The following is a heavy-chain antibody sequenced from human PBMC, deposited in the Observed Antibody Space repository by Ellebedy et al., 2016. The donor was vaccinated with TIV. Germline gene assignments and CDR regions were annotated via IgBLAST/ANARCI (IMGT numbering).Heavy chain of an antibody. Sequence: GESLKISCAASGFPFDSYVMNWVRQAPGKGLEWVALISYDGSNKYLADSVQGRFTISRDNSQNTLSLLMNSLRGDDTAIYYCARALNHVDTVSTAPLDCWGQGTLVTVSS. V-gene: IGHV3-30*04. D-gene: IGHD5/OR15-5a*01. CDR2: ISYDGSNK. CDR3: ARALNHVDTVSTAPLDC. J-gene: IGHJ4*02. CDR1: GFPFDSYV.